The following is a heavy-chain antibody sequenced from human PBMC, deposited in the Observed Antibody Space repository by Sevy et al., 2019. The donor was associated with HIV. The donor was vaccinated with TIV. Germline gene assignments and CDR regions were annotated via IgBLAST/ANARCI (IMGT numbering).Heavy chain of an antibody. CDR3: AKNTAAAGVGGFDY. J-gene: IGHJ4*01. CDR2: IGFDGSDK. CDR1: GFTFNYYG. V-gene: IGHV3-30*02. Sequence: GGSLRLSCAAPGFTFNYYGVHWVRQAPGKGLEWVAFIGFDGSDKNYADSVKGRFTISRDNSQNTMYMQMNSLRPDDTAVYYCAKNTAAAGVGGFDYWGHGTLVTVSS. D-gene: IGHD6-13*01.